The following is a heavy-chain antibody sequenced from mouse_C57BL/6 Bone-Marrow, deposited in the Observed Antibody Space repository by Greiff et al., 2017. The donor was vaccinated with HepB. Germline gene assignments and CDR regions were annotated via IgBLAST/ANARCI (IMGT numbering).Heavy chain of an antibody. D-gene: IGHD1-1*01. J-gene: IGHJ4*01. CDR2: IWRGGST. CDR3: AKDDYYGSRGAMDY. CDR1: GFSLTSYG. V-gene: IGHV2-5*01. Sequence: QVQLKESGPGLVQPSQSLSITCTVSGFSLTSYGVHWVRQSPGKGLEWLGVIWRGGSTDYNAAFMSRLSITKDNSKSQVFFKMNSLQADDTAIYYSAKDDYYGSRGAMDYWGQGTSVTVSS.